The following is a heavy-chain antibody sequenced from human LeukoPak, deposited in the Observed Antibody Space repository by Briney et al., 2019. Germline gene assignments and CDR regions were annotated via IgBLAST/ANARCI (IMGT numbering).Heavy chain of an antibody. V-gene: IGHV3-21*01. D-gene: IGHD1-26*01. CDR1: GFTFISYS. CDR3: ARVPLLSGSGSSSP. Sequence: GGSLRLSCAASGFTFISYSMNWVRQAPGKGLEWVLSISSSSSYIYYADSVKGRFTISRDNAKNSLYLQMNSLRAEDTAVYYCARVPLLSGSGSSSPWGQGTLVTVSS. J-gene: IGHJ5*02. CDR2: ISSSSSYI.